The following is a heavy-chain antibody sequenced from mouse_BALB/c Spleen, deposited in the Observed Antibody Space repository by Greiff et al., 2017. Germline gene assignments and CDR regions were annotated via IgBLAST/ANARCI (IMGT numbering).Heavy chain of an antibody. Sequence: QVQLQQPGAELVKPGASVKLSCKASGYTFTSYWMHWVQQRPGQGLEWIGEINPSNGRTNYNEKFKSKATLTVDKSSSTAYMQLSSLTSEDSAVYYCAREGTTATKNFDYWGQGTTLTVSS. CDR1: GYTFTSYW. CDR2: INPSNGRT. CDR3: AREGTTATKNFDY. J-gene: IGHJ2*01. V-gene: IGHV1S81*02. D-gene: IGHD1-2*01.